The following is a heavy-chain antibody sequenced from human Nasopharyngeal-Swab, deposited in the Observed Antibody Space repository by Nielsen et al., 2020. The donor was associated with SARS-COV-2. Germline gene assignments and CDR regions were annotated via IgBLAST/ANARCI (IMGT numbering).Heavy chain of an antibody. J-gene: IGHJ6*02. CDR1: GFTFSSYS. Sequence: GESLKISCAASGFTFSSYSMNWVRQAPGKGLEWVSSISSSSSYIYYADSVKGRFTISRDNAKNSLYLQMNSLRAEDTAVYYCASGPLGAGRHDYYCYYGMDVWGQGTTVTVSS. CDR2: ISSSSSYI. CDR3: ASGPLGAGRHDYYCYYGMDV. D-gene: IGHD3-3*01. V-gene: IGHV3-21*01.